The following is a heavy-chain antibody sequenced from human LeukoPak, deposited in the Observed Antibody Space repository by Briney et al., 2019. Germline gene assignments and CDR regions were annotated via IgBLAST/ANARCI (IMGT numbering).Heavy chain of an antibody. J-gene: IGHJ4*02. D-gene: IGHD2-21*02. V-gene: IGHV4-39*01. CDR3: ARRLITQSDY. CDR1: GGSISSSRQY. CDR2: ISYSGST. Sequence: SETLSLTCTVSGGSISSSRQYWDWIRQHPGKGLEWIGTISYSGSTSYNPSLKSRVTISVDTSKNQFSLNLGSVTAADTAVYYCARRLITQSDYWGQGTLVTVSS.